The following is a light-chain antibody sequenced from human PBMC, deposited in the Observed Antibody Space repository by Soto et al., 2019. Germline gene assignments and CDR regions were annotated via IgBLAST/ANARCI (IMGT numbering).Light chain of an antibody. CDR2: AAS. V-gene: IGKV1-12*01. CDR3: QHANSFPRT. J-gene: IGKJ1*01. Sequence: DIQMTQSPSSVAASVGDGVSITGRGSQGISGGLAWYQKKPAKATKLLIYAASSLQSGVPSRFSGSGSGTDFTLTIPSLQPQDFVTYSCQHANSFPRTLGQGSTVDTK. CDR1: QGISGG.